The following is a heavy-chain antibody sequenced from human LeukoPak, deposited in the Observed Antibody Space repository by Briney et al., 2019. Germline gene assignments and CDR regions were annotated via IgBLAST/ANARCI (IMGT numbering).Heavy chain of an antibody. Sequence: ASVKVSCTVSGYAFTSYGTSSVRDAPGQGLEWMGWITAYMGNPNYTQTLPGRVTMTTDTSTSTAYMEPRSLRSDDTAVYYCARAGDSSSWYDYWGQGTLVTVSS. J-gene: IGHJ4*02. CDR3: ARAGDSSSWYDY. D-gene: IGHD6-13*01. V-gene: IGHV1-18*01. CDR2: ITAYMGNP. CDR1: GYAFTSYG.